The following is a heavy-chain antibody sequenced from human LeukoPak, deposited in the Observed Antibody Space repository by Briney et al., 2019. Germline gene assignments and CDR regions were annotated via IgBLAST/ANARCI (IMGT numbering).Heavy chain of an antibody. V-gene: IGHV4-39*01. Sequence: SATLPLTCTVSGGSISSSSYYWGWIRQPPGQGLEWIGYIYYSGSTYYNPSLKSRVTISVDTSKNQFSLKLTSVTAADTAVYYCARLVGSSWYHEVLRGRDYWGQGTLVTVSS. CDR1: GGSISSSSYY. CDR2: IYYSGST. D-gene: IGHD6-13*01. J-gene: IGHJ4*02. CDR3: ARLVGSSWYHEVLRGRDY.